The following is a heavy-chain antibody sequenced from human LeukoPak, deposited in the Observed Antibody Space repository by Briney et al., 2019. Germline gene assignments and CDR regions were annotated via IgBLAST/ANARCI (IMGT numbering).Heavy chain of an antibody. J-gene: IGHJ5*02. Sequence: PGGSLRLSCAGSGFNFDDYDMHWVRHPPGKGLEWVSSISSNSGNIAYADSVKGRFTISRDNARNSLYLQMNSLRPEDTALYYCAKALLAREVTSGDNWFDPWGQGTLVTVSS. CDR3: AKALLAREVTSGDNWFDP. CDR2: ISSNSGNI. CDR1: GFNFDDYD. D-gene: IGHD1-26*01. V-gene: IGHV3-9*01.